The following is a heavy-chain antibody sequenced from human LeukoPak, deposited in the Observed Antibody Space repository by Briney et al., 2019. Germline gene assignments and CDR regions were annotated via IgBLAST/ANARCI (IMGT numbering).Heavy chain of an antibody. CDR3: ARVNWNYLAVDY. V-gene: IGHV3-7*01. Sequence: PGGSLRLSCAASGFTFSSYWMSWVRQAPGKGLEWVANIKQDGSEKYYVDSVKGRFTISRDNSKNTLYLQMNSLRAEDTAVYYCARVNWNYLAVDYWGQGTLVTVSS. D-gene: IGHD1-7*01. CDR2: IKQDGSEK. J-gene: IGHJ4*02. CDR1: GFTFSSYW.